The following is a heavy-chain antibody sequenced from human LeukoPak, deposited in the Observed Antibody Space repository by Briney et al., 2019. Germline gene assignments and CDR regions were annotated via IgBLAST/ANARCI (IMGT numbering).Heavy chain of an antibody. Sequence: PSETLSLTCAVYGGSFSGYYWSWIRQPPGKGLEWIGEINHSGSTNYNPSLKSRVTISVDTSKNQFSLKLSSVTAADTAVYYCARLAVATLFDYWGQGTLVTVSS. CDR3: ARLAVATLFDY. D-gene: IGHD6-19*01. CDR1: GGSFSGYY. CDR2: INHSGST. V-gene: IGHV4-34*01. J-gene: IGHJ4*02.